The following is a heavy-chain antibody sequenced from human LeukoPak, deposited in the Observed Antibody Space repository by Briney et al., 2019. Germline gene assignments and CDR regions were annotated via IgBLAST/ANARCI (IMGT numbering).Heavy chain of an antibody. D-gene: IGHD3-22*01. V-gene: IGHV4-34*01. Sequence: SETLSLTCAVYGGSFSGYYWSWIRQPPGKGLEWIGEINHSESTNYNPSLKSRVTISVDTSKNQFSLKLSPVTAADTAVYYCARIPPLDSSGYFTLFDYWGQGTLVTVSS. CDR3: ARIPPLDSSGYFTLFDY. CDR1: GGSFSGYY. J-gene: IGHJ4*02. CDR2: INHSEST.